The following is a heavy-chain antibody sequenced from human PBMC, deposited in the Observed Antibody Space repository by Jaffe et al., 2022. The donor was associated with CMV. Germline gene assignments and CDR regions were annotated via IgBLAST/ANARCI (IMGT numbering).Heavy chain of an antibody. CDR3: ARTRWTTVTSGFDY. D-gene: IGHD4-17*01. J-gene: IGHJ4*02. Sequence: QLQLQESGPGLVKPSETLSLTCTVSGGSISSSSYYWGWIRQPPGKGLEWIGSIYYSGNTYYNPSLNSRVTISVDTSKNQFSLKLSSVTAADTAVYYCARTRWTTVTSGFDYWGQGTLVTVSS. CDR1: GGSISSSSYY. CDR2: IYYSGNT. V-gene: IGHV4-39*01.